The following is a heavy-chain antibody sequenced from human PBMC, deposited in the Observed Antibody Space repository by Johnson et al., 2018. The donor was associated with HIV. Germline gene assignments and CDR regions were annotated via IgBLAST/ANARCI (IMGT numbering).Heavy chain of an antibody. V-gene: IGHV3-15*01. CDR1: GFTFSVHA. Sequence: EVHLVESGGGAVQPGRSLRVSCAASGFTFSVHAMHWVRQAPGKGLEWVGRIKSKTDGGTTDYAAPVKGRFTISRDDSKNTLYLQMNSLRAEDTAVYYCARGGGSSWSDAFDIWGQGTMVTVSS. CDR3: ARGGGSSWSDAFDI. CDR2: IKSKTDGGTT. D-gene: IGHD6-13*01. J-gene: IGHJ3*02.